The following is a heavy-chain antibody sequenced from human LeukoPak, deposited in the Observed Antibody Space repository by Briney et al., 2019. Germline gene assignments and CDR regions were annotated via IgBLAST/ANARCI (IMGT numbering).Heavy chain of an antibody. CDR1: GGSISSGGYS. V-gene: IGHV4-61*08. J-gene: IGHJ2*01. CDR2: IYYSGST. Sequence: PSETLSLTCAVSGGSISSGGYSWSWIRQPPGKGLEWIGYIYYSGSTNYNPSLKSRVTISVDTSKNQFSLKLSSVTAADTAVYYCARLFQRKRPAAISGRWDFDLWGRGTLVTVSS. CDR3: ARLFQRKRPAAISGRWDFDL. D-gene: IGHD2-2*02.